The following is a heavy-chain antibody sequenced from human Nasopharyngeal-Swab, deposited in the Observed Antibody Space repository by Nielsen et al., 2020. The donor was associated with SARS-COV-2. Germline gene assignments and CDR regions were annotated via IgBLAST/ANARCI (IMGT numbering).Heavy chain of an antibody. J-gene: IGHJ3*02. CDR2: ISYDGSNK. V-gene: IGHV3-30*18. D-gene: IGHD3-22*01. Sequence: VRQAPGKGLEWVAVISYDGSNKYYADSVKGRFTIFRDNSKNTLYLQMNSLRAEDTAVYYCAKDLGVGYYDSSGYYSDAFDIWGQGTMVTVSS. CDR3: AKDLGVGYYDSSGYYSDAFDI.